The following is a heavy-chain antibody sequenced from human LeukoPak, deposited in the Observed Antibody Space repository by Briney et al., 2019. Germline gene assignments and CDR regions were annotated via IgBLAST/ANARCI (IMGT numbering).Heavy chain of an antibody. Sequence: GGSLRLSCAASGFTFSSYGMHWVRQAPGKGLEWVAVISYDGSNKYYADSVKGRFTISRDNSKNTLYLQMNSLRTEDTAVYYCAKGIITGTTEYYGMDVWGQGTTVTVSS. D-gene: IGHD1-7*01. CDR1: GFTFSSYG. J-gene: IGHJ6*02. CDR2: ISYDGSNK. V-gene: IGHV3-30*18. CDR3: AKGIITGTTEYYGMDV.